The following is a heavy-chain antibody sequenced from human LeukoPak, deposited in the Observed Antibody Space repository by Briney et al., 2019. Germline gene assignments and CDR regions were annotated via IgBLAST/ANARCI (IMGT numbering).Heavy chain of an antibody. J-gene: IGHJ6*03. CDR3: ARLLEWLEDYYYYYYMDV. V-gene: IGHV4-59*11. CDR1: GGSISSHY. D-gene: IGHD3-3*01. Sequence: PSETLSLTCTVSGGSISSHYWSWIRQPPGKGLVGLGYIYYSGSTNYSPSLKSRVNISVDTSRNQFSLKLSSVAAADTAVYYCARLLEWLEDYYYYYYMDVWGTGTTVTVSS. CDR2: IYYSGST.